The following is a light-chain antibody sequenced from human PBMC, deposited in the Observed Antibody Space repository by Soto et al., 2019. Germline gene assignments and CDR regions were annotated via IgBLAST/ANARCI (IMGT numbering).Light chain of an antibody. CDR2: YDD. V-gene: IGLV1-36*01. Sequence: QSVLTQPPSVSEAPGQRVAISCSGSNVGNKPVNWYQHLPGKAPKLLLYYDDMLSSGVSDRFSGSKSGTSASLAISGLQYDDEGDYYCAIWDYCVDFWVFGGGTNLTVL. CDR3: AIWDYCVDFWV. J-gene: IGLJ3*02. CDR1: NVGNKP.